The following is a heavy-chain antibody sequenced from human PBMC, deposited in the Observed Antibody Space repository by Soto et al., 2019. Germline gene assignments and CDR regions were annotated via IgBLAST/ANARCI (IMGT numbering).Heavy chain of an antibody. V-gene: IGHV3-30*03. CDR3: AILPGAIADAATTDFDY. CDR2: ISYDGSNK. D-gene: IGHD6-13*01. CDR1: GFTFSSYG. Sequence: GGSLRLSCAASGFTFSSYGMHWVRQAPGKGLEWVAVISYDGSNKYYADSVKGRFTISRDNSKNTLYLQMNSLRAEDTAVYYCAILPGAIADAATTDFDYWGQGTLVTVSS. J-gene: IGHJ4*02.